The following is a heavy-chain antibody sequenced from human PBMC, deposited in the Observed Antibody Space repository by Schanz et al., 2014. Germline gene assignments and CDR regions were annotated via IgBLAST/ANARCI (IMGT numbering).Heavy chain of an antibody. D-gene: IGHD4-4*01. V-gene: IGHV4-59*08. J-gene: IGHJ5*02. Sequence: QVQLQESGPGLVKPSETLSLTCTVSGGSIRGYYCSWIRQPPGKGLEWIGYVHSSGSTNYNSSLKRRATISVDPSKNQCPQKLSSVPAADTAVYYCARHLPGGYNNHGWFDPWGQGTLVTVSS. CDR3: ARHLPGGYNNHGWFDP. CDR2: VHSSGST. CDR1: GGSIRGYY.